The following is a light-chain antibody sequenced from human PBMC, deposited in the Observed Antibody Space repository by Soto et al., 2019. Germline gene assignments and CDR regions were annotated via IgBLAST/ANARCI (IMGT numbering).Light chain of an antibody. J-gene: IGKJ1*01. CDR1: QSVSSN. Sequence: EIVMTQSPATLSVSPGERATLSCRASQSVSSNLAWYQQKPGQAPRLLIYGASTRATGIPARFSGSGSGTEFTLTISSLQSEEFAVYHCQQYNNWPRTFGQGTKVEIK. CDR3: QQYNNWPRT. V-gene: IGKV3-15*01. CDR2: GAS.